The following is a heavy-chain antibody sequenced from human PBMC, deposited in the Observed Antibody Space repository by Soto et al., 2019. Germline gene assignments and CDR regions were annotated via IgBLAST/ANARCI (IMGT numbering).Heavy chain of an antibody. CDR2: ISSSSSDV. J-gene: IGHJ6*02. D-gene: IGHD6-13*01. V-gene: IGHV3-21*01. Sequence: EVQLVESGGGLVKPGGSLRFSCAASGFTFSSYSMNWVRQAPGKGLEWVSSISSSSSDVYYADSVKGRFTISRDNAKNSLYLQMNSLRAEDTAVYYCARGGLVAAGTPRFYYYGMDVWGQGTTVSVSS. CDR3: ARGGLVAAGTPRFYYYGMDV. CDR1: GFTFSSYS.